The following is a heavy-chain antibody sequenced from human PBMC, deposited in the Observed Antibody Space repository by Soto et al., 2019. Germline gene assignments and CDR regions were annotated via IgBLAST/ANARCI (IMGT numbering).Heavy chain of an antibody. D-gene: IGHD2-21*02. CDR2: IKSKTDGGTT. J-gene: IGHJ6*02. CDR3: TASTYVTYYYYGMDV. Sequence: GGSLRLSCAASGFSITNAWMTWVRQPPGKGLEWVGRIKSKTDGGTTDYAAPVKGRFTISRDDSKNTLYLQMNSLKTEDTAVYYCTASTYVTYYYYGMDVWGQGTTVTVSS. V-gene: IGHV3-15*01. CDR1: GFSITNAW.